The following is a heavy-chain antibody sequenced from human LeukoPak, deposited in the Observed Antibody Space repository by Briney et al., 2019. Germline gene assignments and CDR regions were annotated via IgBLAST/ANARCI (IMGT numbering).Heavy chain of an antibody. CDR3: ARDAGFWSGYHYYYYFMDV. D-gene: IGHD3-3*01. Sequence: SETLSLTCTVSGGSISSYYWSWIWQPAGKGLEWIGRIYTSGSTNYNPSLKSRVTISVDKSKNQFSLKLSSVTAADTAVYYCARDAGFWSGYHYYYYFMDVWGKGTTVTVSS. CDR1: GGSISSYY. V-gene: IGHV4-4*07. J-gene: IGHJ6*03. CDR2: IYTSGST.